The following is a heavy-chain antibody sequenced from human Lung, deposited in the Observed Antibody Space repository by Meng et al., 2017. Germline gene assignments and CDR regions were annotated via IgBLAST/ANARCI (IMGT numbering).Heavy chain of an antibody. J-gene: IGHJ4*02. CDR2: ISSNSYYI. CDR3: ARGDTSMLDY. D-gene: IGHD5-18*01. Sequence: VQLVGSGGGLVKPGGSLRLSCAASGFTFSSYSMNWVRQAPGKGLEWVSYISSNSYYIYYAGSVKGRFTISRDNAKNSVYLQMNSLRAEDTAVYYCARGDTSMLDYWGQGTLVTVSS. CDR1: GFTFSSYS. V-gene: IGHV3-21*01.